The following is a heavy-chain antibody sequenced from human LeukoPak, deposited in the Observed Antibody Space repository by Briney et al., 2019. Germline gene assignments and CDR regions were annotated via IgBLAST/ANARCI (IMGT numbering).Heavy chain of an antibody. V-gene: IGHV4-34*01. CDR1: GGSFSGYY. D-gene: IGHD1-1*01. Sequence: SETLSLTYAVYGGSFSGYYWSWLRQPPGKGLEWIGEINHSGSTNYNPSLKSRVTISVDTSKNQFSLKLSSVTAADTAVYYCARAPTRLGFWFDPWGQGTLVTVSS. CDR2: INHSGST. CDR3: ARAPTRLGFWFDP. J-gene: IGHJ5*02.